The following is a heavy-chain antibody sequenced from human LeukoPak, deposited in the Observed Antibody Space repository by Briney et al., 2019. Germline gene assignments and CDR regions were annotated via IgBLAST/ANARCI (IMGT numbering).Heavy chain of an antibody. Sequence: GGSLSLSRAASGFIFSNAWITWVRQAPGKGLEWAGRIKSKTDGGTIDYAAPVKGRFTISRDDSKDTLYLQMNSLKTEDTAVYYCTTDLLGLCSSTGCYDNWPDPWGQGTLVTVSS. CDR2: IKSKTDGGTI. D-gene: IGHD2-2*01. J-gene: IGHJ5*02. V-gene: IGHV3-15*01. CDR1: GFIFSNAW. CDR3: TTDLLGLCSSTGCYDNWPDP.